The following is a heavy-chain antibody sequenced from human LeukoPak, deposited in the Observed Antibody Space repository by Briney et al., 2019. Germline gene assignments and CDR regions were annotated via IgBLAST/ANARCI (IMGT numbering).Heavy chain of an antibody. CDR3: ARVLYYYDSSGYYPDAFDI. CDR2: ISSSSSYI. J-gene: IGHJ3*02. V-gene: IGHV3-21*01. CDR1: GFTFSSYS. Sequence: GGSLRLSCAASGFTFSSYSMTWVRQAPGKGLEWVSSISSSSSYIYYADSVKGRFTISRDNAKNSLYLQMNSLRAEDTAVYYCARVLYYYDSSGYYPDAFDIWGQGTMVTVSS. D-gene: IGHD3-22*01.